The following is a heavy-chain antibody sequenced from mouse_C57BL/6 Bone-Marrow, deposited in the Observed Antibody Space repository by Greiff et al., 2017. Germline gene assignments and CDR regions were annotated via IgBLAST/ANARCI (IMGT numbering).Heavy chain of an antibody. V-gene: IGHV14-1*01. J-gene: IGHJ2*01. Sequence: VHVKQSGAELVRPGASVKLSCTASGFNIKDYYMHWVKQRPEQGLEWIGRIDPEDGDTEYAPKFQGKATMTADTSSNTAYLQLSSLTSEDTAVYYCTVFDGYYFDYWGQGTTLTVSS. CDR2: IDPEDGDT. CDR1: GFNIKDYY. D-gene: IGHD2-3*01. CDR3: TVFDGYYFDY.